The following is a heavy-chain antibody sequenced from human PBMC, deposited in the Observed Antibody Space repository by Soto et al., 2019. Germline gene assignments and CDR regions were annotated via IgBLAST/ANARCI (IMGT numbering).Heavy chain of an antibody. V-gene: IGHV4-59*01. D-gene: IGHD1-26*01. J-gene: IGHJ4*02. CDR2: IYHTGST. CDR3: ARMRYSIRGSYPEFDY. Sequence: SETLSLSCTVSGASIISYYWTGIRQSPGKGLEWIGYIYHTGSTSYNPSLKSRLTISVDTSKNQFTLKVNSVTAAETAVYYGARMRYSIRGSYPEFDYWGQGSLVTVSS. CDR1: GASIISYY.